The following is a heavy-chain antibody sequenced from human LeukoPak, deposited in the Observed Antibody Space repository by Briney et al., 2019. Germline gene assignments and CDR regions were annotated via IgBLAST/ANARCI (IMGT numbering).Heavy chain of an antibody. CDR2: IYHSGTT. J-gene: IGHJ4*02. V-gene: IGHV4-4*02. CDR3: ASCLFAYYYFAQ. Sequence: SGTLSLTCSVSGDSITSHNWWRLVRQSPGRGLEWIGEIYHSGTTNYSPSLKSRVTISVDKSKNQLSLQLTSVTDADTAVYFCASCLFAYYYFAQWGQGTLVTVSS. D-gene: IGHD1-26*01. CDR1: GDSITSHNW.